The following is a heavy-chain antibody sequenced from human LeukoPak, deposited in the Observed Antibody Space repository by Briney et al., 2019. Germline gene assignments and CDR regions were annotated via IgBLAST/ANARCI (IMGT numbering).Heavy chain of an antibody. J-gene: IGHJ6*03. CDR1: GYSFTDYY. V-gene: IGHV1-2*02. CDR3: ARGGVNWGLYYYYMDV. Sequence: ASVKVSCKTSGYSFTDYYMHWVRQAPGQGLEWMGWINPNSGGTNYAQKFQGRVTMTRDTSISTAYMELSRLRSDDTAVYYCARGGVNWGLYYYYMDVWGKGTTVTVSS. CDR2: INPNSGGT. D-gene: IGHD7-27*01.